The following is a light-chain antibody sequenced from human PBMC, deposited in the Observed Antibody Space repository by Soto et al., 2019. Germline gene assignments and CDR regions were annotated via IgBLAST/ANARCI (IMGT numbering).Light chain of an antibody. CDR3: QQRSNWIT. CDR2: DAS. CDR1: QSVSSY. V-gene: IGKV3-11*01. J-gene: IGKJ5*01. Sequence: EIVLTQSPATLSLSPGERATLSCRASQSVSSYLAWYQQKPGQAPRLLIYDASNRATGIPARFSGSGSGTDFTLTIRSLEAEDFAVYYCQQRSNWITFGQGTRLEIK.